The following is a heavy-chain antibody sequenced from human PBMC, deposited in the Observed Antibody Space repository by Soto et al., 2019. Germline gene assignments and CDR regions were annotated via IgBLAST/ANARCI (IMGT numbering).Heavy chain of an antibody. CDR1: GGSIRSYY. CDR3: AAANRRDYFDS. D-gene: IGHD2-15*01. CDR2: FYYTGST. V-gene: IGHV4-59*01. Sequence: QVQLQESGPGLVTPSETLSLTCTVSGGSIRSYYWNWIRQPPGKGLEWLGYFYYTGSTTYNPSLRRRVTISLDTSKSQFCLKLTSVTAADTAVYYCAAANRRDYFDSWGQGTLVTVSS. J-gene: IGHJ4*02.